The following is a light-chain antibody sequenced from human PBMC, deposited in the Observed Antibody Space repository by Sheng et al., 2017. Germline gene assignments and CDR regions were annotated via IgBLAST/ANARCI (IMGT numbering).Light chain of an antibody. V-gene: IGKV1-6*01. Sequence: AIQMTQSPSSLSTSVGDRVTITCRASQGVGNDLGWYQXKPGKAPKLLIYAASGLQSGVPSRFSGSGSGTDFTLTISSLQPEDSATYYCLQDYSYPWTFGQGTKVDIK. CDR2: AAS. J-gene: IGKJ1*01. CDR3: LQDYSYPWT. CDR1: QGVGND.